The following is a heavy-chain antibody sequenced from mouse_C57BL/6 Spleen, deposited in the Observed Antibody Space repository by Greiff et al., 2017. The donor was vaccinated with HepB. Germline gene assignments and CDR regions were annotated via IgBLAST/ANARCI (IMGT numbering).Heavy chain of an antibody. CDR3: AREDSNYDFDY. J-gene: IGHJ2*01. Sequence: DVKLQESGPGLVKPSQSLSLTCSVTGYSITSGYYWNWIRQFPGNKLEWMGYISYDGSNNYNPSLKNRISITRDTSKNQFFLKLNSVTTEDTATYYCAREDSNYDFDYWGQGTTLTVSS. CDR2: ISYDGSN. V-gene: IGHV3-6*01. D-gene: IGHD2-5*01. CDR1: GYSITSGYY.